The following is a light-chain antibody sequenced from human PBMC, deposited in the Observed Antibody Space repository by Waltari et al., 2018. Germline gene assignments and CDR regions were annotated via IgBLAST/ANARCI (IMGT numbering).Light chain of an antibody. V-gene: IGKV3-20*01. CDR2: DTS. Sequence: EIVLTQSPDTLSLSPGEGATLSCRASQSVSSNQLAWYQQKPGQAPRLLIYDTSTRATGIADRFTGSGSGTDFTLIISRLDPEDFAVYYCHHYGTSPRPLGQGTKVEI. CDR3: HHYGTSPRP. CDR1: QSVSSNQ. J-gene: IGKJ1*01.